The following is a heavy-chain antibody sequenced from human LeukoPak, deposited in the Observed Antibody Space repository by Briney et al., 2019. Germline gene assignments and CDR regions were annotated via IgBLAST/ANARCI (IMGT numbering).Heavy chain of an antibody. Sequence: GGSLRLSCAASGFIFRSYAMSWVRQAPGKGLEWVSSISSSGGRTFYADSVKGRATISRDNSKNSLYLQMNSLRAEDTAVYYCARDYCSGGSCYSFYWGQGTLVTVSS. CDR1: GFIFRSYA. J-gene: IGHJ4*02. D-gene: IGHD2-15*01. CDR3: ARDYCSGGSCYSFY. CDR2: ISSSGGRT. V-gene: IGHV3-23*01.